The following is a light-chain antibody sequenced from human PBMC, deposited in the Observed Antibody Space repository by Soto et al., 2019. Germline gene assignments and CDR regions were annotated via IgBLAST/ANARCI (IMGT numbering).Light chain of an antibody. CDR3: MQPLQTPYT. CDR2: LAS. V-gene: IGKV2-28*01. CDR1: QSLLYSNGNNY. J-gene: IGKJ2*01. Sequence: DLVMTQSPLSLPVTPGEPASISCRSSQSLLYSNGNNYLDWYLQKPGQSPQLLFYLASSRASGVPDRFSGSGSGRDFTLKISRVEADDVGVYYCMQPLQTPYTFGQGTKLEIK.